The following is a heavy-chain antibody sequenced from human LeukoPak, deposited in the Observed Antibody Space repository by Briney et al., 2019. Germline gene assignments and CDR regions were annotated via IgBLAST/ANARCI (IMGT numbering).Heavy chain of an antibody. Sequence: SVKVSCKASGGTFSSYAISWVRQAPGQGLEWMGGIIPIFGTANYAQKFQGRVTITADKSTSTAYMELSSLRSDDTAVYYCATDEGYCTNDVCLATIGHFDYWGQGTLVTVSS. D-gene: IGHD2-8*01. CDR1: GGTFSSYA. CDR2: IIPIFGTA. CDR3: ATDEGYCTNDVCLATIGHFDY. V-gene: IGHV1-69*06. J-gene: IGHJ4*02.